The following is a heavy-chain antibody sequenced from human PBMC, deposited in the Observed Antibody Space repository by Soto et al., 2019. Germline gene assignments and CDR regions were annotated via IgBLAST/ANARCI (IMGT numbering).Heavy chain of an antibody. CDR3: ARVGHSTYSWLQHFGYYYYYGMDV. CDR1: GGYISGGYYS. V-gene: IGHV4-30-2*01. D-gene: IGHD2-15*01. Sequence: SETLSLTCAVSGGYISGGYYSWSWIRQPPGKGLEWIGFIYNSGSTYYNSSLKSRVTISVDRSKNHFFLNLTSVTAADTAVYYCARVGHSTYSWLQHFGYYYYYGMDVWGQGTTVTVS. J-gene: IGHJ6*02. CDR2: IYNSGST.